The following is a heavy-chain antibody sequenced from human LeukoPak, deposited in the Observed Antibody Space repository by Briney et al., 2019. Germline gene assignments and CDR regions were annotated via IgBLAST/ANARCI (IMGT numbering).Heavy chain of an antibody. Sequence: SETLSLTCTVSGGSISNSSSYWGWIRQPPGKGLEWIGSIYYSGSTYYNPSLKSRVTISVDTSKNQFSLKLSSVTAADTAVYYCARGYSSSWYFNWFDPWGQGTLVTVSS. V-gene: IGHV4-39*01. D-gene: IGHD6-13*01. CDR3: ARGYSSSWYFNWFDP. CDR1: GGSISNSSSY. CDR2: IYYSGST. J-gene: IGHJ5*02.